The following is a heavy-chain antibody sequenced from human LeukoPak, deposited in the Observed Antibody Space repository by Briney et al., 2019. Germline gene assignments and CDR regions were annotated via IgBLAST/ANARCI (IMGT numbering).Heavy chain of an antibody. CDR3: AKRDLQDDSSGYPINYYYYYMDV. Sequence: SVKVSCKASGGTFSSYAISWVRQAPGQGLGWMGGIIPIFGTANYAQKFQGRVTITADKSTSTAYMELSSLRSEDTAVYYCAKRDLQDDSSGYPINYYYYYMDVWGKGTTVTISS. CDR2: IIPIFGTA. D-gene: IGHD3-22*01. V-gene: IGHV1-69*06. J-gene: IGHJ6*03. CDR1: GGTFSSYA.